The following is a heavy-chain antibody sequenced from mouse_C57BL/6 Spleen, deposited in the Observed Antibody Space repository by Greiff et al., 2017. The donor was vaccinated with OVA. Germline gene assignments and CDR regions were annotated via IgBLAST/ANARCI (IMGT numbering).Heavy chain of an antibody. CDR3: AREDYYGFAY. CDR2: ISYDGSN. CDR1: GYSITSGYY. J-gene: IGHJ3*01. V-gene: IGHV3-6*01. D-gene: IGHD1-1*01. Sequence: DVQLQESGPGLVKPSQSLSLTCSVTGYSITSGYYWNWIRQFPGNKLEWMGYISYDGSNNYNPSLKNRISITRDTSKNQFFLKLNSVTTEDTATYYCAREDYYGFAYWGQGTLVTVSA.